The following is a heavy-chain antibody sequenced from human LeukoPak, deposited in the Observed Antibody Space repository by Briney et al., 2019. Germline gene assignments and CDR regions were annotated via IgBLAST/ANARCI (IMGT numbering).Heavy chain of an antibody. D-gene: IGHD1-1*01. CDR3: ARARRWNAAVEGWWFDP. CDR2: IYYSGST. V-gene: IGHV4-59*01. CDR1: GGSIGSYY. J-gene: IGHJ5*02. Sequence: SETLSLTCTVSGGSIGSYYWSWIRQSPVKGLEWIGFIYYSGSTNYNPSLKSRVTISVDTSKNQFSLKLSSVTAADTAVYYCARARRWNAAVEGWWFDPWGQGTLVTVSS.